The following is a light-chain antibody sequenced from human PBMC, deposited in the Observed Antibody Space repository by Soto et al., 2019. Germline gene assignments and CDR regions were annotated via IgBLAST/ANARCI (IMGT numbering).Light chain of an antibody. Sequence: LTQPASVSGSPGQSITISCTGTSSDVGSYNLVSWYQQHPGKAPKLMIYEVSKRPSGVSNRFSGSKSGNTASLTISGLQAEDEADYYCCSYAGSSTPYVFGTGNKVTVL. J-gene: IGLJ1*01. V-gene: IGLV2-23*02. CDR3: CSYAGSSTPYV. CDR2: EVS. CDR1: SSDVGSYNL.